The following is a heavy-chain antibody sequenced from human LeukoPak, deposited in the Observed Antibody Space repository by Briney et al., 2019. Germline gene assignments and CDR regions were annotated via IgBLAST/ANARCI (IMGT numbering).Heavy chain of an antibody. J-gene: IGHJ5*02. CDR2: ISSTSSSI. CDR1: GFTFSAYA. D-gene: IGHD6-19*01. CDR3: ATAPTRNSGWYFFEP. Sequence: GGSLRLSCAASGFTFSAYAMNWVRQAPGEGLEWVPYISSTSSSINYADSVKGRFTISRDNAKNSLYLQMNSLRAEDTAVYYCATAPTRNSGWYFFEPWGQGTLVTVSS. V-gene: IGHV3-21*01.